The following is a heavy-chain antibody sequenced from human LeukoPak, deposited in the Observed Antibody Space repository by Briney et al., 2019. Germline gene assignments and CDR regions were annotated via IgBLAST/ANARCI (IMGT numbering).Heavy chain of an antibody. Sequence: SETLSLTCTVSGGSISSYYWSWIRQPPGKGLEWIGYIYYSGSTNYNPSLKSRVTISVDTSKNQFSLKLSSVTAADTAVYYCARHDRWGQDYWGQGTLVTVSS. CDR2: IYYSGST. CDR3: ARHDRWGQDY. V-gene: IGHV4-59*08. J-gene: IGHJ4*02. CDR1: GGSISSYY. D-gene: IGHD2-21*02.